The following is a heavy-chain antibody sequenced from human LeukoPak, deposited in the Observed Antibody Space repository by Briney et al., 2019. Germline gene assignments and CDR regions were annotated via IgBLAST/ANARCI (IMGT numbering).Heavy chain of an antibody. CDR1: VYTFTSYV. D-gene: IGHD3-10*01. J-gene: IGHJ4*02. CDR3: ARGWFGQLLQDY. CDR2: MNPNSGNT. Sequence: ASVKLSCTASVYTFTSYVINWVRQSTGQPPEWMGWMNPNSGNTGYAQQFQGRVTITSTTSTSTAYMELSSLRSDDTAVYYCARGWFGQLLQDYWGQGTLVTVSS. V-gene: IGHV1-8*01.